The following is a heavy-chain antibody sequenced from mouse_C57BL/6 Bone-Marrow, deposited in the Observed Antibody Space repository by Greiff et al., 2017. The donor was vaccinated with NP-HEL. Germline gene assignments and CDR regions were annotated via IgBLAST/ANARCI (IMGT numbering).Heavy chain of an antibody. V-gene: IGHV1-19*01. Sequence: VPLQQSGPVLVKPGASVKMSCKVSGYSFTDYYMNWVKPSHGKSLEWIGVIYPYYGGSCSNQKFKCMATLTVHKSSSTAYMELNSLTSEDSAIYYCAREGPLFAYWGQGTRVTASA. CDR1: GYSFTDYY. J-gene: IGHJ3*01. D-gene: IGHD3-3*01. CDR3: AREGPLFAY. CDR2: IYPYYGGS.